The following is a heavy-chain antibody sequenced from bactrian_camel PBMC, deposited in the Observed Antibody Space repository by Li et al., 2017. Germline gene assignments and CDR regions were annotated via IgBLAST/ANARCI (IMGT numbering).Heavy chain of an antibody. V-gene: IGHV3S55*01. CDR1: GETIGRYC. CDR2: IESDGST. Sequence: HVQLVESGGGSVQVGGSLRLSCVASGETIGRYCMGWFRQIPDKEREAVAGIESDGSTSYADSVTARFTISLDNAKNTLYLQMNRLKPEDTAMYYCAAFVWSGGRCSDFGYWGQGTQVTVS. J-gene: IGHJ6*01. D-gene: IGHD2*01. CDR3: AAFVWSGGRCSDFGY.